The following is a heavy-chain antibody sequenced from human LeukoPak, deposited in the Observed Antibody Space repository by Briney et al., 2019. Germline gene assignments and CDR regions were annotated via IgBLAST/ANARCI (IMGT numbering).Heavy chain of an antibody. Sequence: GRSLRLSCAASGFTFSIYAMHWVRLAPGKGLEWVAVVSYDGSKKYFADSVKGRFTISRDNSKNTLHLQMNSLRAEDTAVYYCAKDLEDMVGATTIDYWGQGTLVTVSS. D-gene: IGHD1-26*01. V-gene: IGHV3-30*18. CDR2: VSYDGSKK. CDR3: AKDLEDMVGATTIDY. J-gene: IGHJ4*02. CDR1: GFTFSIYA.